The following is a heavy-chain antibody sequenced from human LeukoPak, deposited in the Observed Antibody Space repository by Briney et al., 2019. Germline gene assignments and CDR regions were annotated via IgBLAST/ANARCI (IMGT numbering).Heavy chain of an antibody. Sequence: PGGSLRLSCAASGFTFSSYGMHWVRQAPGKGLEWVAVISYDGSNKYYADSVKGRFTISRDNSKNTLYLQMNSLRAEDTAVYYCARGVVAARDYYYYGMDVWGKGTTVTVSS. CDR3: ARGVVAARDYYYYGMDV. J-gene: IGHJ6*04. D-gene: IGHD2-15*01. CDR2: ISYDGSNK. V-gene: IGHV3-30*03. CDR1: GFTFSSYG.